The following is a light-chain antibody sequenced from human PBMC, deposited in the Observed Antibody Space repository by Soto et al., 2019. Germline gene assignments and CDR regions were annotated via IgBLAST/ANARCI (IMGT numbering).Light chain of an antibody. V-gene: IGKV3-20*01. J-gene: IGKJ1*01. CDR3: QQYGRSPPGT. Sequence: EIVMTQSPATLSVSPGERATLSCRASQSVSSNLAWYQQKPGRAPRLLMSGASTRATGTPDRFSGSGSGTDFTLTISRLEPEDFAVYYCQQYGRSPPGTFGQGTKVDI. CDR1: QSVSSN. CDR2: GAS.